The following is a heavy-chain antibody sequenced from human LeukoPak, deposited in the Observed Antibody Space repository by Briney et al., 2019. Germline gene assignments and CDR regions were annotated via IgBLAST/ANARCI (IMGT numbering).Heavy chain of an antibody. CDR2: ISSSGNTI. D-gene: IGHD6-13*01. CDR1: GFTAISHE. Sequence: GGSLRLSCAGSGFTAISHEMNWVRQAPGKGLEWVSYISSSGNTIYYVDSVKGRFTISRDNAKNSLYLQMNSLRAEDTAVYYCARALPSSYYYFDYWGQGTLVTVSS. CDR3: ARALPSSYYYFDY. J-gene: IGHJ4*02. V-gene: IGHV3-48*03.